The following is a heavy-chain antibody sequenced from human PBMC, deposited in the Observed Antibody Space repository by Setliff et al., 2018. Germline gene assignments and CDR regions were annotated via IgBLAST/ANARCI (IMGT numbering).Heavy chain of an antibody. CDR2: VYYSGTA. D-gene: IGHD5-12*01. CDR3: ARGGTFRYFDY. J-gene: IGHJ4*02. CDR1: GGSFTPYY. Sequence: SETLSLTCTVSGGSFTPYYWSWIRQPPGKGLEWIGYVYYSGTAYYNPSLKSRLTISVDTSKNQFSLKLRSVTAADTAVYYCARGGTFRYFDYWGQGTPVTVSS. V-gene: IGHV4-59*01.